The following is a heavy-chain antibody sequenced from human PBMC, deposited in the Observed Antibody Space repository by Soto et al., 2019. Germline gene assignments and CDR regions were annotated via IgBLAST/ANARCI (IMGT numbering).Heavy chain of an antibody. J-gene: IGHJ3*02. CDR3: ARLESFDYGDYVRGFDI. CDR1: GGSISSYY. Sequence: SETLSLTCTVSGGSISSYYWSWIRQPPGKGLEWIGYIYYSGSTNYNPSLKSRVTISVDTSKNQFSLKLSSVTAADTAVYYCARLESFDYGDYVRGFDIXGQGTMVTVSS. CDR2: IYYSGST. D-gene: IGHD4-17*01. V-gene: IGHV4-59*08.